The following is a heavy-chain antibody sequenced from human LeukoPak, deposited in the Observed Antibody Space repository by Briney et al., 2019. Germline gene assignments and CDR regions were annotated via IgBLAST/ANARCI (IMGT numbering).Heavy chain of an antibody. D-gene: IGHD1-26*01. J-gene: IGHJ4*02. V-gene: IGHV3-66*01. CDR3: VGIQSGRYNHYSFDY. Sequence: GGSLRLSCAASGFTVSSNYMSWVRQAPGKGLEWVSFIYSGGSTRYPDSAKGRFTISRDISKNTVSLQMNSLRAEDTAVYYCVGIQSGRYNHYSFDYWGQGTLVTVSS. CDR1: GFTVSSNY. CDR2: IYSGGST.